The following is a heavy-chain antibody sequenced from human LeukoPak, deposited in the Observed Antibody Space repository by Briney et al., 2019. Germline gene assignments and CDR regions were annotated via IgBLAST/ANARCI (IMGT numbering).Heavy chain of an antibody. CDR1: GGSISSSNW. CDR2: IYYSGST. J-gene: IGHJ5*02. Sequence: SGTLSLTCAVSGGSISSSNWWSWVRRPPGKGLEWIGSIYYSGSTYYNPSLKSRVTISVDTSKNQFSLKLSSVTAADTAVYYCARRVPNWFDPWGQGTLVTVSS. CDR3: ARRVPNWFDP. V-gene: IGHV4-4*02. D-gene: IGHD2-2*01.